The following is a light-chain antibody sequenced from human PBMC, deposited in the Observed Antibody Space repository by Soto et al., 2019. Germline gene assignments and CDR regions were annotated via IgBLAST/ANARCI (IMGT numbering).Light chain of an antibody. J-gene: IGLJ3*02. V-gene: IGLV1-44*01. Sequence: QSVVTQPFSXXXTXXXXXTISCSGSSSNIGSNTVIWYQQLPGTAPRLLIYTNNKRPSGVPDRFSGSKSGTSASLAIGGLQSEDEADYYCAAWDDSMSAWVFGGGTKLTVL. CDR2: TNN. CDR1: SSNIGSNT. CDR3: AAWDDSMSAWV.